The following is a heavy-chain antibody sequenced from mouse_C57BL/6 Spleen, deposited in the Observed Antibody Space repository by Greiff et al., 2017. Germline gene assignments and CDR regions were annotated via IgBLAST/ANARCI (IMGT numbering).Heavy chain of an antibody. CDR1: GYSFTGYY. V-gene: IGHV1-42*01. Sequence: VHVKQSGPELVKPGASVKISCKASGYSFTGYYMNWVKQSPEKSLEWIGEINPSTGGTTYNQKFKAKATLTVDKSSSTAYMQLKSLTSEDSAVYYCARDFGGCAYWGQGTLVTVSA. J-gene: IGHJ3*01. CDR3: ARDFGGCAY. CDR2: INPSTGGT.